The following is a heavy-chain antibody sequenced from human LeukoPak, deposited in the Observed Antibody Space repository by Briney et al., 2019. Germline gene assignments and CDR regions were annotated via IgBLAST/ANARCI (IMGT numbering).Heavy chain of an antibody. CDR1: GFTFSSYA. CDR2: IGAPGPST. V-gene: IGHV3-23*01. CDR3: ARSGRGGAFDI. Sequence: GSLRLSCAASGFTFSSYAMSWVRQAPGKGLEWVSGIGAPGPSTFFADSVKGRFTISGDNAKNTLYLQMNRLRAEDTAVYYCARSGRGGAFDIWGQGTMVTVSS. J-gene: IGHJ3*02. D-gene: IGHD1-26*01.